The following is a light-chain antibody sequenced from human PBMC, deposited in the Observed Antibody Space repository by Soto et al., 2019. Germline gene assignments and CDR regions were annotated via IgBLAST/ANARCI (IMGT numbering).Light chain of an antibody. J-gene: IGLJ3*02. Sequence: QSALTQPASVSGSPGQSITISCTGTSSDVGAYNRVSWYQQFPGKAPKLMIYEVSNRPSGVSDRFSGSKSGNTASLSISGLQAEDESDYYCSSFTSSDTWVFGGGTKLTVL. CDR2: EVS. CDR3: SSFTSSDTWV. V-gene: IGLV2-14*01. CDR1: SSDVGAYNR.